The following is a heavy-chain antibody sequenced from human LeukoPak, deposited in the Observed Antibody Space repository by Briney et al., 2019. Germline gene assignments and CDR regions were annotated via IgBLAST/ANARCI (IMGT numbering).Heavy chain of an antibody. CDR2: IKQDETEK. CDR1: GFTFSNFW. V-gene: IGHV3-7*03. D-gene: IGHD3-3*01. CDR3: ARDDSTTFGVVIAPMDV. J-gene: IGHJ6*02. Sequence: GGSLRLSCTASGFTFSNFWMGWVRRAPGKGLEWVANIKQDETEKFYLGSVKGRFTISRDNAKNSLYLQMNSLRVEDTALYYCARDDSTTFGVVIAPMDVWGQGTTVTVSS.